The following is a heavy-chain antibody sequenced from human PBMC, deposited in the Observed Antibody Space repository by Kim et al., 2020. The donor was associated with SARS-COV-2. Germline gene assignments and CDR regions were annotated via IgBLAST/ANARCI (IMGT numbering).Heavy chain of an antibody. Sequence: YADTVQARFTISRDNAQNSQSLQMNSVRAEDTALYYCAKSGSYYEYYFDYWGQGTLVTVSS. CDR3: AKSGSYYEYYFDY. J-gene: IGHJ4*02. V-gene: IGHV3-9*01. D-gene: IGHD1-26*01.